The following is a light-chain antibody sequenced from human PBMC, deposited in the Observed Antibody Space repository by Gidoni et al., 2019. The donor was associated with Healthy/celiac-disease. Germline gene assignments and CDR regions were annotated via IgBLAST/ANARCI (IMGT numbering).Light chain of an antibody. V-gene: IGLV2-14*01. CDR3: SSYTSSSTRV. CDR1: SSDVGGYNY. Sequence: QSALTQPASVSGSPGQSTTISCTGTSSDVGGYNYVSWYQQHPGKAPKLMIYEVSNRPPGVPDRFSGSKSGNTASLTISGLQAEDEADYYCSSYTSSSTRVFGTGTKVTVL. J-gene: IGLJ1*01. CDR2: EVS.